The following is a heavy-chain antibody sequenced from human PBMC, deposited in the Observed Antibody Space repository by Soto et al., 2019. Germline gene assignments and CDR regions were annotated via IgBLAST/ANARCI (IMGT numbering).Heavy chain of an antibody. D-gene: IGHD2-21*01. V-gene: IGHV6-1*01. CDR1: WDSLSSNSAA. Sequence: SQTLSLTCAISWDSLSSNSAAWNWIRQSPSRGLEWLGRTYYRSKWYNDYALSVKSRITVTPDTSKNQFSLQLNYATPEDTAVYYCARGKASNRAEWLDPWGQGTQVTVSS. CDR2: TYYRSKWYN. J-gene: IGHJ5*02. CDR3: ARGKASNRAEWLDP.